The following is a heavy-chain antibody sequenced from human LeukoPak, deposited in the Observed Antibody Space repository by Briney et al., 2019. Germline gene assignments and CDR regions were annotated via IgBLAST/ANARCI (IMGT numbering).Heavy chain of an antibody. CDR2: INPNSGGT. Sequence: ASVKVSCKASGYTFTDFYMHWVRQAPGQGLEWMGWINPNSGGTNYAQKFQGRVTMTRDTSISTAYMELSRLRSDDTAVYYYATISGELLSTTVTTWVAIDYWGQGTLVTVSS. J-gene: IGHJ4*02. CDR1: GYTFTDFY. CDR3: ATISGELLSTTVTTWVAIDY. D-gene: IGHD4-17*01. V-gene: IGHV1-2*02.